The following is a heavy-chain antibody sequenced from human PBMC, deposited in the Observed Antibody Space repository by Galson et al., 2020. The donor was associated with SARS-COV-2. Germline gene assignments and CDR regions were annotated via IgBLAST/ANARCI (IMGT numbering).Heavy chain of an antibody. J-gene: IGHJ4*02. V-gene: IGHV3-23*01. Sequence: GGSLRLSCAASGFTFSSYFMRWVRQAPGKGLEWVSTINESGDETWYEDSVRGRFIISRDNAKDTLYLQMNSLRVEDTAIYYCAKDTGWPSRACGNWGQGILVTVSS. CDR1: GFTFSSYF. CDR2: INESGDET. CDR3: AKDTGWPSRACGN. D-gene: IGHD2-2*01.